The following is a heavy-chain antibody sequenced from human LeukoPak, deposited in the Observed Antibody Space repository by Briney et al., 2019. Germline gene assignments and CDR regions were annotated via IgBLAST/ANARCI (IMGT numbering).Heavy chain of an antibody. D-gene: IGHD6-6*01. V-gene: IGHV1-18*01. J-gene: IGHJ6*03. CDR1: GYTFTSYG. CDR2: ISAYNGNT. CDR3: AREGYSSSSVYYYYYMDV. Sequence: ASVKVSCKASGYTFTSYGISWVRQAPGQGLEWMGWISAYNGNTNYAQKLQGRVTMTTDTSTSTAYMELRSLRSDDTAAYYCAREGYSSSSVYYYYYMDVWGKGTTVTVSS.